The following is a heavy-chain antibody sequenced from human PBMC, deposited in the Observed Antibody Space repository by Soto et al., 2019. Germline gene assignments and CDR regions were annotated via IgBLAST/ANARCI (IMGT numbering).Heavy chain of an antibody. CDR1: GYSFTCYW. CDR2: IYPGDSDT. D-gene: IGHD3-9*01. CDR3: ARQGILTGTPFGP. Sequence: PGESLKISCKGSGYSFTCYWIGWVRQMPGKGLEWMGTIYPGDSDTRYSPSFQGQVTISADKSISTAYLQWSSLKASDTAMYYCARQGILTGTPFGPWGQGTLVTASS. V-gene: IGHV5-51*01. J-gene: IGHJ5*02.